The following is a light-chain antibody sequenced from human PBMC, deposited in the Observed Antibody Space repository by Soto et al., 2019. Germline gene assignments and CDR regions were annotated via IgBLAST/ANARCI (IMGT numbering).Light chain of an antibody. V-gene: IGKV3-11*01. CDR1: QSVGSY. CDR3: QQRGNWPVT. Sequence: EIVLTQSPATLSLSPGERATLSCRASQSVGSYFAWYQQKPGQAPRLLIYDASNRATGIPARFSGSGSGTDFTLTISNLEPYDFAIYFCQQRGNWPVTFGQGTRVDIK. CDR2: DAS. J-gene: IGKJ1*01.